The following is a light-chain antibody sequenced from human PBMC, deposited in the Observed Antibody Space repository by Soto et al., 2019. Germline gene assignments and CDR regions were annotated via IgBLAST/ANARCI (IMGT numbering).Light chain of an antibody. Sequence: QSVLTQPASVSGSPGQSITISCTGTSSDVGGYNYVSWYQQHPDKAPKLIIFEVSNRPSGVSNRFSGSKSGNTASLTISGLQAEDETDYHCSSYTASLTVVFGGGTKVTVL. V-gene: IGLV2-14*01. CDR3: SSYTASLTVV. CDR2: EVS. J-gene: IGLJ2*01. CDR1: SSDVGGYNY.